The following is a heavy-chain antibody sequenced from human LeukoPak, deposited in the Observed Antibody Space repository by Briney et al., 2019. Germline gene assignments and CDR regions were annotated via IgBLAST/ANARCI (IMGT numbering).Heavy chain of an antibody. J-gene: IGHJ6*02. V-gene: IGHV3-21*01. CDR1: GFTFRSYS. CDR2: ISTSSSHI. Sequence: GGSLRLSCAASGFTFRSYSVNWVRQAPGMGLEWVSSISTSSSHIYYADSVEGRFTISRDNAKSSLYLQMNSLRAEDTAVYYCVRSYYGMDVWGQGTTVSVSS. CDR3: VRSYYGMDV.